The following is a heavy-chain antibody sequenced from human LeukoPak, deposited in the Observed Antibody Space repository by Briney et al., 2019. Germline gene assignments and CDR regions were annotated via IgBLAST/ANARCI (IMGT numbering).Heavy chain of an antibody. V-gene: IGHV3-15*01. Sequence: PGGSLRLSCAASGFTFSSYWMHWVRQAPGKGLEWVGRIKSKTDGGTTDYAAPVKGRFTISRDDSKNTLYLQMNSLKTEDTAVYYCTTGTFDYYDSSDLDAFDIWGQGTMVTVSS. D-gene: IGHD3-22*01. CDR1: GFTFSSYW. CDR2: IKSKTDGGTT. CDR3: TTGTFDYYDSSDLDAFDI. J-gene: IGHJ3*02.